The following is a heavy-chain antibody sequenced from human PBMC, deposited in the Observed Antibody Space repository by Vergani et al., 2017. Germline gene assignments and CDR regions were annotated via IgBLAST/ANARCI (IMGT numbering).Heavy chain of an antibody. D-gene: IGHD1-26*01. CDR1: GGTFSSYT. CDR2: IIPILGIA. V-gene: IGHV1-69*02. J-gene: IGHJ5*02. Sequence: QVQLVQSGAEVKKPGSSVKVSCKASGGTFSSYTISWVRQAPGQGLEWMRRIIPILGIAYYAQKFQGRVTITADKSTSTAYVELSSLRSEDTAVYYCASAGPSGGWFDPWGQGTLVTVSS. CDR3: ASAGPSGGWFDP.